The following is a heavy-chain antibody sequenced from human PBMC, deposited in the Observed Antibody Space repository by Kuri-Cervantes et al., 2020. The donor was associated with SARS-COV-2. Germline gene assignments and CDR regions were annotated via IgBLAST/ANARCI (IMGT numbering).Heavy chain of an antibody. Sequence: ASVKVSCKASGYTSTGYYMHWVRQAPGQGLEWMGWINPNSGGTNYAQKFQGRVTMTRDTSISTAYMELSRLRSDDTAVYYCARERDYYYGMDVWGQGTTVTVSS. CDR2: INPNSGGT. J-gene: IGHJ6*02. CDR3: ARERDYYYGMDV. V-gene: IGHV1-2*02. CDR1: GYTSTGYY.